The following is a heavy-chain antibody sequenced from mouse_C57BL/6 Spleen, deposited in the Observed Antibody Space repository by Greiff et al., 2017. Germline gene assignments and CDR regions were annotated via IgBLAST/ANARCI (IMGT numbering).Heavy chain of an antibody. CDR3: ARNYYYGSSSYWYFDV. D-gene: IGHD1-1*01. Sequence: QVQLQQPGAELVMPGASVKLSCKASGYTFTSYWMHWVKQRPGQGLEWIGEIDPSDSYTNYTQKFKGKSTLTVDNSSSTAYMQLSSLTSEDSAVYYCARNYYYGSSSYWYFDVWGTGTTVTVSS. J-gene: IGHJ1*03. CDR1: GYTFTSYW. CDR2: IDPSDSYT. V-gene: IGHV1-69*01.